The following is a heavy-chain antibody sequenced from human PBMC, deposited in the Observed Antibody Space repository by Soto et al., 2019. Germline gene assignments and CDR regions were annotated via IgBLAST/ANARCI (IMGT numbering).Heavy chain of an antibody. CDR1: GFTFSSYG. CDR3: AKGLYSSSREIDY. D-gene: IGHD6-13*01. CDR2: ISYDGSNK. V-gene: IGHV3-30*18. Sequence: QVQLVESGGGVVQPGRSLRLSCAASGFTFSSYGMHWVRQAPGKGLEWVAVISYDGSNKYYADSVKGRFTISRDNSKNTLYQQMNSLRAEDTAVYYCAKGLYSSSREIDYWGQGTLVTVSS. J-gene: IGHJ4*02.